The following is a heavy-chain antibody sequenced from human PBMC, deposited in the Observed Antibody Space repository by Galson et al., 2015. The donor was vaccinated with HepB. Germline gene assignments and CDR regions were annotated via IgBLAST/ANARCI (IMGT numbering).Heavy chain of an antibody. Sequence: SLRLSCAASGFTFSSNSMLWVRQAPDKGLEWVSVISFDGSEKYYADSVKGRFTISRDNSKSSLYLQMNSLRPEDTAIYYCAKDRGYGSGIFQDYWGQGTLVTVSS. D-gene: IGHD3-10*01. CDR1: GFTFSSNS. CDR2: ISFDGSEK. CDR3: AKDRGYGSGIFQDY. J-gene: IGHJ4*02. V-gene: IGHV3-30-3*01.